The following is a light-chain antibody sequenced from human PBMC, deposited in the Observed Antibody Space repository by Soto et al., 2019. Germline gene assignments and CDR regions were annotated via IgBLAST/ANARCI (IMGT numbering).Light chain of an antibody. CDR2: DAS. Sequence: EIVLTQSPATLSLSPGETATLSRRASQSVSSYLAWYQQKSGQAPRLLIYDASNRATGIPDRFSGSGSGTDFTLTISTLEPEDSAVYYCHQRGSWPRGTFGQGTKVDIK. CDR1: QSVSSY. CDR3: HQRGSWPRGT. V-gene: IGKV3-11*01. J-gene: IGKJ1*01.